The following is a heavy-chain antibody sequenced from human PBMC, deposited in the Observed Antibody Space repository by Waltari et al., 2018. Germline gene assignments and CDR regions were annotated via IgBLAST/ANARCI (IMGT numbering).Heavy chain of an antibody. D-gene: IGHD3-9*01. V-gene: IGHV1-69*13. CDR2: IIPIFGTE. CDR1: GGTFSSSA. Sequence: QVQLVQSGAEVKKPGSSVKVSCKASGGTFSSSAISWVRPAPGQGLEWMGGIIPIFGTENYAQKFQGRVTITADESTSTAYMELSSLRSEDTAVYYCARGGSYDILTGYYSWGQGTLVTVSS. CDR3: ARGGSYDILTGYYS. J-gene: IGHJ4*02.